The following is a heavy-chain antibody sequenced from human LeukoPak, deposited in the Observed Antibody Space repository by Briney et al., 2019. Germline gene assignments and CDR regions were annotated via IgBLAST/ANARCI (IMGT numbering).Heavy chain of an antibody. Sequence: PGGSLRLSCAASGFTFSNYWMNWVGQAPGKGLEGVANIKQDGSEKYYVGSVKGRFTISRDNAKNSLYLQTNSLRAEDTAVYYCARAMDVWGQGTAVTVSS. J-gene: IGHJ6*02. V-gene: IGHV3-7*03. CDR2: IKQDGSEK. CDR3: ARAMDV. CDR1: GFTFSNYW.